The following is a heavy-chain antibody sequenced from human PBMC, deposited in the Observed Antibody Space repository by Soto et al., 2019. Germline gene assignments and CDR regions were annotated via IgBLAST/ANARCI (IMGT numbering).Heavy chain of an antibody. CDR1: GFTFSSYA. Sequence: GGSLRLSCAASGFTFSSYAMSWVRQAPGKGLEWVSAISGSGGSTYYAESVKGRFTISRDNSKNTLYLQMNSLRAEDTAVYYCAKDSGRNIVVVVAATSHFDYWGQGTLVTVSS. D-gene: IGHD2-15*01. J-gene: IGHJ4*02. V-gene: IGHV3-23*01. CDR2: ISGSGGST. CDR3: AKDSGRNIVVVVAATSHFDY.